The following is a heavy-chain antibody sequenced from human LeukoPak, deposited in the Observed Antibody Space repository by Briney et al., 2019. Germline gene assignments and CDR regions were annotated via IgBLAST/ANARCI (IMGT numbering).Heavy chain of an antibody. CDR2: INPNGGGT. V-gene: IGHV1-2*06. D-gene: IGHD2-15*01. CDR1: GYTFTGYY. CDR3: ARGEEEGLGYCSGGSCYGFDY. Sequence: ASVKVSCKASGYTFTGYYMHWVRQAPGQGLEWMGRINPNGGGTNYAQNFQGRVTMTRDTSISTAYMELSRLRSDDTAVYYCARGEEEGLGYCSGGSCYGFDYWGQGTLVTVSS. J-gene: IGHJ4*02.